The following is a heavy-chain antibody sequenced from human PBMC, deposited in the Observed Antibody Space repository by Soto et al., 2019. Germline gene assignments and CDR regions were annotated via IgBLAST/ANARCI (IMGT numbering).Heavy chain of an antibody. D-gene: IGHD2-21*01. Sequence: VGSLRLSCGASGLSVSDNYMGWVRQAPGRGLEWVSVMYAGGDTHYADSVKGRFTISRDKSENTLYLQMNSLRDEDTGVYFCVSRIPSWVFDYWGLGTLVTVSS. CDR1: GLSVSDNY. CDR2: MYAGGDT. J-gene: IGHJ4*01. CDR3: VSRIPSWVFDY. V-gene: IGHV3-53*01.